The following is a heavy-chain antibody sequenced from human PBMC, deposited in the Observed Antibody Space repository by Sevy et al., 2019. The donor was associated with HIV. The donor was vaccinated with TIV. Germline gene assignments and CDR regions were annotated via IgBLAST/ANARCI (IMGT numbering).Heavy chain of an antibody. CDR2: TYYRSKWYN. CDR1: GDSISSNSAA. CDR3: ARADTNYFDY. D-gene: IGHD3-3*01. Sequence: KQSQTLSLTCAISGDSISSNSAAWNWIRLSPSRGLEWLGRTYYRSKWYNDYAVSVKSRITINPDTSKNQFSLQLNSVTPEDTAVYYCARADTNYFDYWGQGTLVTVSS. J-gene: IGHJ4*02. V-gene: IGHV6-1*01.